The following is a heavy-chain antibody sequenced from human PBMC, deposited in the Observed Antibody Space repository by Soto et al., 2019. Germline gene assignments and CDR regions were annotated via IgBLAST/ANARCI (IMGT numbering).Heavy chain of an antibody. CDR2: IWYDGSNK. CDR1: GFTFSSYG. V-gene: IGHV3-33*01. J-gene: IGHJ5*01. CDR3: ARDSTGGFYY. Sequence: PGWALRLFCAASGFTFSSYGMHWVRQAPGKGLEWVAVIWYDGSNKYYADSVKGRFTISRDNSKNTLYLQMNSLRAEDTAVYYCARDSTGGFYYWGHGTLFTVSS. D-gene: IGHD3-10*01.